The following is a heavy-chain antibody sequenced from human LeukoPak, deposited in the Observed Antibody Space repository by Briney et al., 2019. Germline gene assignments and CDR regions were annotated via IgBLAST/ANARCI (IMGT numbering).Heavy chain of an antibody. CDR1: GFTVSSKY. CDR3: ARDTGSGWSYYYYGMDV. Sequence: GGSLRLSCSASGFTVSSKYMSWVRQAPGKGLEWVSIIYSDGSTYYADSVKGRFTISRDNSKNTLYLQMNSLRAEDTAVYYCARDTGSGWSYYYYGMDVWGQGTTVTVSS. D-gene: IGHD6-19*01. CDR2: IYSDGST. V-gene: IGHV3-66*01. J-gene: IGHJ6*02.